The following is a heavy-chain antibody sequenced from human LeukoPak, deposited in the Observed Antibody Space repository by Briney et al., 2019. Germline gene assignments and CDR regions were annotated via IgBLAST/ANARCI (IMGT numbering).Heavy chain of an antibody. J-gene: IGHJ4*02. Sequence: GGSLRLSCAASGFTFSSSWMSWVRQAPGKGLEWVSSISSSSSYIHYADSVKGRFTISRDNAKNSLYLQMNSLRAEDTAVYYCARDTYYYDSSGSRPPFWGQGTLVTVSS. V-gene: IGHV3-21*01. D-gene: IGHD3-22*01. CDR3: ARDTYYYDSSGSRPPF. CDR1: GFTFSSSW. CDR2: ISSSSSYI.